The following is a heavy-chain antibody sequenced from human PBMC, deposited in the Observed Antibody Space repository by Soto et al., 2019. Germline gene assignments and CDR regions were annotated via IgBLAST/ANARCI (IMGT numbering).Heavy chain of an antibody. J-gene: IGHJ4*02. D-gene: IGHD5-18*01. CDR3: ARDRSYGLVPGYFDY. CDR1: GGTFSSYA. CDR2: IIPIFGTA. V-gene: IGHV1-69*13. Sequence: SVKVSCKASGGTFSSYAISWVRQAPGQGLEWMGGIIPIFGTANYAQKFQGRVTITADESTSTAYMELSSLRSEDTAVYYCARDRSYGLVPGYFDYWGQGTLVTVSS.